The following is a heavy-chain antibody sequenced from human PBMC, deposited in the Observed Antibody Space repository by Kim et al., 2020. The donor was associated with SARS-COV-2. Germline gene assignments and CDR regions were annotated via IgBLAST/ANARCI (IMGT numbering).Heavy chain of an antibody. CDR3: AKDRGLRYFDWLFEFDP. CDR1: GFTFDDYA. J-gene: IGHJ5*02. Sequence: GGSLRLSCAASGFTFDDYAMHWVRQAPGKGLEWVSGISWNSGSIGYADSVKGRFTISRDNAKNSLYLQMNSLRAEDTALYYCAKDRGLRYFDWLFEFDPWGQGTLVTVSS. V-gene: IGHV3-9*01. D-gene: IGHD3-9*01. CDR2: ISWNSGSI.